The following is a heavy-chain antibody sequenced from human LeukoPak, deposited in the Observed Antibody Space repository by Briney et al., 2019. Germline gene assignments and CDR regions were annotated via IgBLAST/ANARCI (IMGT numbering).Heavy chain of an antibody. CDR3: ARPHGPTGEFDY. D-gene: IGHD3-9*01. V-gene: IGHV4-59*12. CDR1: CGSISSYY. CDR2: IYYSGST. Sequence: SETLSLTCTVSCGSISSYYWSWIRQPPGKGLEWIGYIYYSGSTNYNPSLKSRVTISVDTSKNQFSLKLSSVTAADTAVYYCARPHGPTGEFDYWGQGTLVTVSS. J-gene: IGHJ4*02.